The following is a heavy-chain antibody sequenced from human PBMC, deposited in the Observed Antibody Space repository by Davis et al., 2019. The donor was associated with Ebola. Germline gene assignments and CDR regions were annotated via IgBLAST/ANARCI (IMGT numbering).Heavy chain of an antibody. CDR1: GYTFTSYY. CDR3: ARGLWFGELPDAFDI. Sequence: AASVKVSCKASGYTFTSYYMHWVRQAPGQGLEWMGWISAYNGNTNYAQKLQGRVTMTTDTSTSTAYLELRSLRSDDTAVYYCARGLWFGELPDAFDIWGQGTMVTVSS. J-gene: IGHJ3*02. D-gene: IGHD3-10*01. CDR2: ISAYNGNT. V-gene: IGHV1-18*04.